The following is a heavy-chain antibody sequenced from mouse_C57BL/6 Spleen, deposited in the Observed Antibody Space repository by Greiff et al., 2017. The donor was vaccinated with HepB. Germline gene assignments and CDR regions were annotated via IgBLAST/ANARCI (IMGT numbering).Heavy chain of an antibody. J-gene: IGHJ3*01. CDR2: IDPEDGDT. CDR1: GFNFNAHY. V-gene: IGHV14-2*01. Sequence: EVQLQQSGAELVQPGASVKFSCTASGFNFNAHYMYWVLQRPEQGLEWIGRIDPEDGDTKYAPKVQGKATITADTSSNTAYLQLSSLTSEDTAVCCCARAGTGSWFAYWGQGTLVTVSA. D-gene: IGHD4-1*01. CDR3: ARAGTGSWFAY.